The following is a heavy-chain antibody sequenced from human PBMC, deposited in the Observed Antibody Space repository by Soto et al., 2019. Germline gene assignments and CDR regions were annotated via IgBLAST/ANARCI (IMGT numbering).Heavy chain of an antibody. Sequence: QVRLQESGTGLVKPSETLSLTCTVSGGPLPRYYWSWIRQPPRRALAWIGFIYYAASTKYNPSLNSRVTRCVETSKNQFSLTVTAVTAADTAVYYGARRIVGTEALDYWGQGTLVTVSS. J-gene: IGHJ4*02. V-gene: IGHV4-59*08. D-gene: IGHD5-12*01. CDR2: IYYAAST. CDR1: GGPLPRYY. CDR3: ARRIVGTEALDY.